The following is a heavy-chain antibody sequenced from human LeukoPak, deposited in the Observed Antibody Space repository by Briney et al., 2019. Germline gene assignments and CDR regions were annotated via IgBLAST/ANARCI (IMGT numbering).Heavy chain of an antibody. D-gene: IGHD4-17*01. J-gene: IGHJ4*02. Sequence: GGSLRLSCAASGFTVSSNYMSWVRQAPGKGLEWVSVIYSGGSTYYADSVKGRFTISRDNSKNTLYLQMNSLRAEDTAVYYCAPLSPTGPIDYWGQGTLVTVSS. CDR3: APLSPTGPIDY. CDR2: IYSGGST. V-gene: IGHV3-66*01. CDR1: GFTVSSNY.